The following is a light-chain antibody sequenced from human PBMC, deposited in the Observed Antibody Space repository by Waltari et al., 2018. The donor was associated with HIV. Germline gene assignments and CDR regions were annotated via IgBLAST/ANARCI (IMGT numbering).Light chain of an antibody. J-gene: IGKJ1*01. CDR1: QRVLYTSTNENY. Sequence: DLVMTQSPDSLALSLGERATIHCKSRQRVLYTSTNENYLAWYQQKAGQPPKLLIYWASTRQSGVPDRFNGSGSGTDFTLTISGLQAEDVALYYCQQYYSTPRTFGLGTKVEI. CDR2: WAS. CDR3: QQYYSTPRT. V-gene: IGKV4-1*01.